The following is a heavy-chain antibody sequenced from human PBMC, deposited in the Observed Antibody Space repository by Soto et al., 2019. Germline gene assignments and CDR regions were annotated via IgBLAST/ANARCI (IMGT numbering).Heavy chain of an antibody. J-gene: IGHJ5*02. CDR3: PRPYLPLRKNNCFDT. CDR1: GDSIISSDFY. Sequence: SETLSLTCTVSGDSIISSDFYWGWVRQPPGKGLEWIGSVFYLGSSYYNPSLKSRVTMSVDTSKNQFSLRLRSVTAADTALYFSPRPYLPLRKNNCFDTWGQGIMVTVSS. V-gene: IGHV4-39*01. D-gene: IGHD1-26*01. CDR2: VFYLGSS.